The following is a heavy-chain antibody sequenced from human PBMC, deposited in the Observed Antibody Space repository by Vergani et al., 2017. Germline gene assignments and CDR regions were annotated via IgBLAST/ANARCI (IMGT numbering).Heavy chain of an antibody. CDR3: ARVRVVLRVWLPSTYGMDV. CDR2: INHSGST. D-gene: IGHD5-24*01. Sequence: QVQLQESGPGLVKPSQTLSLTCTVSGGSISSGGYYWSWIRQPPGKGLEWIGEINHSGSTNYNPSLKSRVTISVDTSKNQFSLKLSSVTAADTAVYYWARVRVVLRVWLPSTYGMDVWGQGTTVTVSS. CDR1: GGSISSGGYY. V-gene: IGHV4-31*03. J-gene: IGHJ6*02.